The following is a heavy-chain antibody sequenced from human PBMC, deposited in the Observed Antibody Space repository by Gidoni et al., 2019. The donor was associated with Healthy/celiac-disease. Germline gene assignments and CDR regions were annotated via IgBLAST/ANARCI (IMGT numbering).Heavy chain of an antibody. Sequence: EVQLVESGGGLVQPGGSLRLSCAASGFTFSSYDMHWVRQATGKGLEWVSAIGTAGDTYYPGSVKGRFTISRENAKNSLYLQMNSLRAGDTAVYYCAREKGRKKYYYDSSGYYHDAFDIWGQGTMVTVSS. D-gene: IGHD3-22*01. CDR1: GFTFSSYD. V-gene: IGHV3-13*01. J-gene: IGHJ3*02. CDR2: IGTAGDT. CDR3: AREKGRKKYYYDSSGYYHDAFDI.